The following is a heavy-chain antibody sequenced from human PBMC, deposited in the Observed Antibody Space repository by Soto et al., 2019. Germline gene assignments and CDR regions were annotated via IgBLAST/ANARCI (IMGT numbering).Heavy chain of an antibody. J-gene: IGHJ6*02. Sequence: GSVKVSCKVSGYTLTELSMHWVRQAPGKGLEWMGGFDPEDGETIYAQKFQGRVTMTEDTSTDTAYMELSSLRSEDTAVYYCATDQRRRYYYGMDVWGQGTTVTVSS. V-gene: IGHV1-24*01. CDR3: ATDQRRRYYYGMDV. CDR2: FDPEDGET. CDR1: GYTLTELS.